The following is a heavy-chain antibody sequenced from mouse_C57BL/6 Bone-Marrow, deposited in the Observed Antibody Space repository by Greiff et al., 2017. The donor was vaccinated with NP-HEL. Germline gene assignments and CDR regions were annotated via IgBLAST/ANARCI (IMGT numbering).Heavy chain of an antibody. Sequence: QVQLKQSGAELVKPGASVKLSCKASGYTFTSYWMQWVKQRPGQGLEWIGEIDPSDSYTNYNQKFKGKATLTVDTSSSTAYMQLSSLTSEDSAVYYCERGPFAYWGQGTLVTVSA. V-gene: IGHV1-50*01. CDR1: GYTFTSYW. CDR3: ERGPFAY. CDR2: IDPSDSYT. J-gene: IGHJ3*01.